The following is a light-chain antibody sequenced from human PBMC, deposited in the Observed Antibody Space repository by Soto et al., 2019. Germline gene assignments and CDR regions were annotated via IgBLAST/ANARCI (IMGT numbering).Light chain of an antibody. CDR2: GAS. CDR3: HQYDNWPKT. V-gene: IGKV3-15*01. J-gene: IGKJ5*01. Sequence: IVLTQSPATLSVALGDSATLSCWASQSFSLSLAWFQMRPGQPPRLLIYGASTRATGLPARFSGSGSGTEFTLTISSLQSEYFAVYYCHQYDNWPKTFGQGTRLEIK. CDR1: QSFSLS.